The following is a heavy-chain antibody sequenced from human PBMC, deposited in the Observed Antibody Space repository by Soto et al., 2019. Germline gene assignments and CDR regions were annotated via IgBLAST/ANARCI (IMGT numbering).Heavy chain of an antibody. J-gene: IGHJ4*02. V-gene: IGHV3-30-3*01. CDR2: ISYDGSNK. Sequence: GGSLRLSCAASGFTFSSYAMHWVRQAPGKGLEWVAVISYDGSNKYYADSVKGRFTISRDNSKNTLYLQMNSLRAEDTAVYYCARAPTTTVTSYGIGFDYWGQGTLVTVSS. D-gene: IGHD4-17*01. CDR1: GFTFSSYA. CDR3: ARAPTTTVTSYGIGFDY.